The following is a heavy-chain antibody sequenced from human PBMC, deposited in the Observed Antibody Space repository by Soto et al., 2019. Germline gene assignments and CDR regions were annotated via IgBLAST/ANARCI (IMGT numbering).Heavy chain of an antibody. Sequence: PSETLSLTCTVSGGSTSSYYWSWIRQPPGKGLEWIGYIYYSGSTNYNPSLKSRVTISVDTSKNQFSLKLSSVTAADTAVYYCARDRPDYYDSSGYPRSYYYYGMDVWGQGTTVTVSS. V-gene: IGHV4-59*01. CDR1: GGSTSSYY. D-gene: IGHD3-22*01. CDR3: ARDRPDYYDSSGYPRSYYYYGMDV. CDR2: IYYSGST. J-gene: IGHJ6*02.